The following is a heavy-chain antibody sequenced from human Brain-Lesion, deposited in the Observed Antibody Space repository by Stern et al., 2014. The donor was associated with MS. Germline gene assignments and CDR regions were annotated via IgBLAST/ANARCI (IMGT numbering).Heavy chain of an antibody. CDR2: IKQDGSEK. D-gene: IGHD2-21*02. Sequence: VQLVESGGGLVQPGGSLRLSCAASGLTLSSYWMSWVRQAPGKGLEWVANIKQDGSEKYYVDSVKGRFTISRDNAKNSLFLQMNSQRAEDTAVYYCAADTRAMTVFYWGQGTLVTVSS. J-gene: IGHJ4*02. V-gene: IGHV3-7*01. CDR3: AADTRAMTVFY. CDR1: GLTLSSYW.